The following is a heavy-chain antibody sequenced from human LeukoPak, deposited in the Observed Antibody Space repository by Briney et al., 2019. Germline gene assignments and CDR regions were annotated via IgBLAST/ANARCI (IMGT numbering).Heavy chain of an antibody. CDR1: GFTFGSYA. V-gene: IGHV3-30*04. D-gene: IGHD1-26*01. CDR3: ARDLLGWELHYFDY. Sequence: GGSLRLSCAASGFTFGSYAMHWVRQAPGKGLEWVAVISYDGSNKYYADSVKGRFTISRDNSKNTLYLQMNSLRAEDTAVYYCARDLLGWELHYFDYWGQGTLVTVSS. J-gene: IGHJ4*02. CDR2: ISYDGSNK.